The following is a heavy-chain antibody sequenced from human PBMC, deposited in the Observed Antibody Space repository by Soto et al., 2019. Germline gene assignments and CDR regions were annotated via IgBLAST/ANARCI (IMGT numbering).Heavy chain of an antibody. CDR1: GFTFSTST. Sequence: EVHLVESGGGLVKPGGSLRLSCAASGFTFSTSTMNWVRQAPGQGLEWLSSISSTSTYTYYAASVRGRFTISRDNAKNPLYLQMNSLTAEDTAVYYCARVGSPGYCCGGFCPPPDYWGQGTLVTVSS. V-gene: IGHV3-21*01. D-gene: IGHD2-15*01. CDR3: ARVGSPGYCCGGFCPPPDY. J-gene: IGHJ4*02. CDR2: ISSTSTYT.